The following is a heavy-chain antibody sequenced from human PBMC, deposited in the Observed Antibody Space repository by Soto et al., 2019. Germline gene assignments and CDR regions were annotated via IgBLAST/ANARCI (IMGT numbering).Heavy chain of an antibody. CDR2: ISGSGGST. Sequence: VGSLRLSCAGSGFTFSMYAMTWVRQAPGKGLEWVSAISGSGGSTYYADSVKGRFTISRDNSKNTLYLEMNSLRAADTAIYFCAKDLGGFPFYFDYWGRGTLVTVSS. D-gene: IGHD5-12*01. J-gene: IGHJ4*02. CDR1: GFTFSMYA. V-gene: IGHV3-23*01. CDR3: AKDLGGFPFYFDY.